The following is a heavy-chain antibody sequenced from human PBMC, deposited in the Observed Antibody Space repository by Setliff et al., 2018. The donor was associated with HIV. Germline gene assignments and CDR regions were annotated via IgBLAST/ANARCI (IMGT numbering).Heavy chain of an antibody. CDR1: GDTSSTYG. D-gene: IGHD1-26*01. CDR3: ARDSEWGSYIFWTFDI. Sequence: GASVKVSCKASGDTSSTYGISWVRQAPGQGLEWMGWISAYNGSTNYAQKLQGRVTMTTDTSTSTAYMVLRSLRSDDTAVYYCARDSEWGSYIFWTFDIWGQGTMVTVSS. CDR2: ISAYNGST. J-gene: IGHJ3*02. V-gene: IGHV1-18*01.